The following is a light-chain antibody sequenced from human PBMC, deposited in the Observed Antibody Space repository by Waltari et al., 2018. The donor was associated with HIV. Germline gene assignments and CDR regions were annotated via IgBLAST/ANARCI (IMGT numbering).Light chain of an antibody. Sequence: QSALTQPASVSGSPGQSITLSRTRATSDIGAYNFVSWYQPHPDQAPRLILFGVTRRPSGISSRFSGLKSGNTASLTIFGLQDEDEADYYCSSYTSFKTVVFGGGTKLTVL. CDR3: SSYTSFKTVV. CDR1: TSDIGAYNF. CDR2: GVT. J-gene: IGLJ3*02. V-gene: IGLV2-14*01.